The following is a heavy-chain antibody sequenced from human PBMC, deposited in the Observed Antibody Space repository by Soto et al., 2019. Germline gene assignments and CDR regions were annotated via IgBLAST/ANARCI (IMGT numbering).Heavy chain of an antibody. D-gene: IGHD3-10*01. CDR3: ARDPITMVRGVTRPYYYYGMDV. CDR1: GGTFSSYA. J-gene: IGHJ6*02. Sequence: GASVKVSCKASGGTFSSYAISWVRQAPGQGLDWMGGIIPIFGTANYAQKFQGRVTITADKSTSTAYMELSSLRSEDTAVYYCARDPITMVRGVTRPYYYYGMDVWGQGTTVTVSS. CDR2: IIPIFGTA. V-gene: IGHV1-69*06.